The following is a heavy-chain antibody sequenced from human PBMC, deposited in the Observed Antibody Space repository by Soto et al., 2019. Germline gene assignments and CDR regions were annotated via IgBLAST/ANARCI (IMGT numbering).Heavy chain of an antibody. CDR2: ISPYNGNA. CDR3: ARDLGFSSSKALDF. J-gene: IGHJ4*02. CDR1: GYGFTIYC. D-gene: IGHD6-19*01. V-gene: IGHV1-18*01. Sequence: ASVNVSCKSSGYGFTIYCLSWVRQAPGQGLEWMAWISPYNGNANYAQKFQGRVSMTTDTSTSTAYMELRSLRSDDTAVYYCARDLGFSSSKALDFWGQGTLVTVSS.